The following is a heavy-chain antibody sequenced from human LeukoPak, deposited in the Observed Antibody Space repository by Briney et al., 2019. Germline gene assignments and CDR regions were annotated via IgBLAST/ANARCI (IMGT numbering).Heavy chain of an antibody. V-gene: IGHV3-74*01. CDR1: GFTFSKYW. CDR3: ASGYFFLGTDYNDY. CDR2: INTDGSYT. Sequence: GGSLRLSCAASGFTFSKYWTRWGRQAPGKGLVWVSRINTDGSYTSYADSVKGRFNISRDNPKNTLYLQKNSLRVEDTAVYFCASGYFFLGTDYNDYWGQGSLVTVSS. D-gene: IGHD3-10*01. J-gene: IGHJ4*02.